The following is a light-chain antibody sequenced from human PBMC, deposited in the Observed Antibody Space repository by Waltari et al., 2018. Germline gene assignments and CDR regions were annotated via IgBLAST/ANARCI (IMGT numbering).Light chain of an antibody. V-gene: IGLV3-25*03. CDR3: QSTDSSGTSVV. J-gene: IGLJ2*01. CDR2: KNR. CDR1: ALPNQY. Sequence: SYELTQPPSVSVSPGQTARITCSGDALPNQYAYWYQQKPGQAPAVVIIKNRERPSAIPSRFSGSTSGTTVTLAISGVQTEDEADYYCQSTDSSGTSVVFGGGTKLTVL.